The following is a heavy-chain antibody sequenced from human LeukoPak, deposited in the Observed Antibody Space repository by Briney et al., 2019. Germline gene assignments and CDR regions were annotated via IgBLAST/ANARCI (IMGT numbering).Heavy chain of an antibody. CDR3: AKGISSGWYPDYYMAV. Sequence: GGSLRLSCAASGFTFSSYAMSWVRQAPGKGLEWFSAISGSGGSTYYAASVKGRFTISRDNSKNTLYLQMNSLRAEDTAVYYCAKGISSGWYPDYYMAVWGKGTTVTVSS. V-gene: IGHV3-23*01. CDR2: ISGSGGST. J-gene: IGHJ6*03. D-gene: IGHD6-19*01. CDR1: GFTFSSYA.